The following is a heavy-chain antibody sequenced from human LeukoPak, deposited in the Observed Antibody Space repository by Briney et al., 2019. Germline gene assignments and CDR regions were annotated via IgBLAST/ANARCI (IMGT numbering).Heavy chain of an antibody. D-gene: IGHD1-26*01. CDR2: ISYDGSKK. J-gene: IGHJ4*02. Sequence: GGSLRLSRAVSVLTLSDFAMPTVRQAPGKGLEWVSVISYDGSKKYYADSVKGRFTISRDNSKNTVHLQMNSLSTADTAVYYCAKKRAEATRRSLDYWGQGTLVTVSS. CDR3: AKKRAEATRRSLDY. CDR1: VLTLSDFA. V-gene: IGHV3-30*18.